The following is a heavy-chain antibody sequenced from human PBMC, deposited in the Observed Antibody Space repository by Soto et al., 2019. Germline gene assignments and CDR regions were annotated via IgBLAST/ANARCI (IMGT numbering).Heavy chain of an antibody. V-gene: IGHV3-20*04. Sequence: PGGSLRLSCAASGFTFDDYAMNWVRQAPGKGLEWVSDITWNGGGTGYADSVKGRFTISRDNAKNSLYLQMNSLRAEDTAVYYCASGDYFDSSGSYYPFDYWGQGTLVTVSS. CDR2: ITWNGGGT. CDR1: GFTFDDYA. J-gene: IGHJ4*02. CDR3: ASGDYFDSSGSYYPFDY. D-gene: IGHD3-22*01.